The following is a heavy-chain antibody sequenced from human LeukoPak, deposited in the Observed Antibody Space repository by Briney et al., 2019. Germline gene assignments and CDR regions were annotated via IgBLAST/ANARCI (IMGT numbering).Heavy chain of an antibody. CDR3: VRDRSGSWDFDY. D-gene: IGHD3-10*01. V-gene: IGHV3-7*01. CDR1: GFTFRNYW. CDR2: IKLDGTQK. J-gene: IGHJ4*02. Sequence: GGSLRLSCAASGFTFRNYWMSWIRQAPGRGLEWVANIKLDGTQKNYIQSVRGRFTISRDNARNFLYLQLSSLRAEDTAVYYCVRDRSGSWDFDYWGQGTLVTVSS.